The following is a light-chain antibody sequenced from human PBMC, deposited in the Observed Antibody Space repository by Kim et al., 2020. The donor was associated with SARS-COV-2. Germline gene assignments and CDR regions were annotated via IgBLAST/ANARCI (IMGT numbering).Light chain of an antibody. Sequence: ALGQTVRITCQGDSLRNYYASWYQQKPRQAPVVVIYGRNDRPSGIPDRFSGSNSGNTASLTITGAQAEDEADYYCNSRDSSGNHLVFGGGTQLTLL. CDR3: NSRDSSGNHLV. V-gene: IGLV3-19*01. CDR2: GRN. CDR1: SLRNYY. J-gene: IGLJ3*02.